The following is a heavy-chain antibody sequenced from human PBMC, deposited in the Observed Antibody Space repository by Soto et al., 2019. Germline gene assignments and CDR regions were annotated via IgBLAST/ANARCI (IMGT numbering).Heavy chain of an antibody. Sequence: PSEPLSLTFTVPGGSIRSSYWSWIRQPPGKGLEWIGYSYYSASTNYNPSLKSRVTISVDTAKNQFSLKLSSVTAADTAVYYWARGRRVVPAIGFGNDIDYWGQGTLVTVSS. CDR3: ARGRRVVPAIGFGNDIDY. V-gene: IGHV4-59*01. CDR2: SYYSAST. J-gene: IGHJ4*02. D-gene: IGHD2-21*02. CDR1: GGSIRSSY.